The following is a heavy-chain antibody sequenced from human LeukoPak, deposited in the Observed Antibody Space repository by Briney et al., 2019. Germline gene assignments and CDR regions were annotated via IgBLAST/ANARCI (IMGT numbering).Heavy chain of an antibody. CDR3: ARAGYSYGPLDY. V-gene: IGHV4-34*01. D-gene: IGHD5-18*01. CDR2: INHSGST. Sequence: SETLSLTCAVYGGSFSGYYWSWIRQPPGKGLEWIGEINHSGSTNYNPSLKSRVTISVDTSKNQFSPKLSSVTAADTAVYYCARAGYSYGPLDYWGQGTLVTVSS. J-gene: IGHJ4*02. CDR1: GGSFSGYY.